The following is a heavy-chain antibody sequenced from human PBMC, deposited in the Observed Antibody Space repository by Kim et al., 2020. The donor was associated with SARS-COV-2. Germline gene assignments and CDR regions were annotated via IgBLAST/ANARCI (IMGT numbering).Heavy chain of an antibody. Sequence: GGSLRLSCAASAFTFSSYEMNWVRQAPGMGLEWISYIIDSGTSTHYADSVKGRFTISRDNAKNSLYLQMNSLRAEDTAVYYCAREAPKRSGYADAYDIWGQGTMVTVSS. V-gene: IGHV3-48*03. CDR2: IIDSGTST. CDR1: AFTFSSYE. D-gene: IGHD3-22*01. CDR3: AREAPKRSGYADAYDI. J-gene: IGHJ3*02.